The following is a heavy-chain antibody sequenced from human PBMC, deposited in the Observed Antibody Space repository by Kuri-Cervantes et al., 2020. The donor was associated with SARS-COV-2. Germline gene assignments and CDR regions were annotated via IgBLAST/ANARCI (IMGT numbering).Heavy chain of an antibody. CDR1: GGSISSSSYY. CDR3: ASQVDTAMAFDY. D-gene: IGHD5-18*01. V-gene: IGHV4-39*01. CDR2: IYYSGST. Sequence: GSLRPPFTVPGGSISSSSYYWGWIRQPPGKGLEWIGSIYYSGSTYYNPSLKSRVTISVDTSKNQFSLKLSSVTAADTAVYYCASQVDTAMAFDYWGQGTLVTVSS. J-gene: IGHJ4*02.